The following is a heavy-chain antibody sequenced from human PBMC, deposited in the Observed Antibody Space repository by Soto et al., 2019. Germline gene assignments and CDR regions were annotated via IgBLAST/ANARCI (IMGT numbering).Heavy chain of an antibody. V-gene: IGHV4-30-2*01. D-gene: IGHD6-19*01. J-gene: IGHJ3*02. CDR1: GGSISSGGYS. Sequence: SETLSLTCAVSGGSISSGGYSWSWIRQPPGKGLEWIGYIYHSGSTYYNPSLKSRVPISVDTSKNQFSLKLSSVTAADTAVYYCARDVRGGQWLVIDAFDIWGQGTMVTVSS. CDR3: ARDVRGGQWLVIDAFDI. CDR2: IYHSGST.